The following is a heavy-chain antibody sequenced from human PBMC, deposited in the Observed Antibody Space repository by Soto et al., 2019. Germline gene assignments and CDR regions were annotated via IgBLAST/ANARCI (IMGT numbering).Heavy chain of an antibody. CDR3: ARHIVVVVPDTLAYYYYMDV. Sequence: GESLKISCKGSGYSFTSYWIGWVRQMPGKGLEWMVIIYPGDSDTRYSPSFQGQVTISADKSISTAYLQWSSLKASDTAMYYCARHIVVVVPDTLAYYYYMDVWGKGTTVTVSS. CDR2: IYPGDSDT. J-gene: IGHJ6*03. CDR1: GYSFTSYW. D-gene: IGHD2-15*01. V-gene: IGHV5-51*01.